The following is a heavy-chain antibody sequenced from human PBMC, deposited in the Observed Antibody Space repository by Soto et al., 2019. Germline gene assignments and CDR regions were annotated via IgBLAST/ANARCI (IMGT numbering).Heavy chain of an antibody. D-gene: IGHD2-8*01. V-gene: IGHV1-69*06. Sequence: QVQLVQSGAEVKKPGSSVKVSCKASGDTFTTNSLNWVRQAPGQGLEWMGGIIPVVGTTKYAQKYQDRVTITGYKSTNTAYMELSSLRSDDTSGDYCARGLLYATTYFDYWGQGTPVTVSS. CDR3: ARGLLYATTYFDY. CDR1: GDTFTTNS. CDR2: IIPVVGTT. J-gene: IGHJ4*02.